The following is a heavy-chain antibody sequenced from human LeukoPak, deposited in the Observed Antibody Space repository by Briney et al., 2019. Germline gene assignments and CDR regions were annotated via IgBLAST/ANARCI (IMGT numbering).Heavy chain of an antibody. V-gene: IGHV3-33*01. J-gene: IGHJ6*04. CDR2: IWYDGSNK. Sequence: GRSLRLSCAASGFTFSSYGMHWVRQAPGKGLEWVAVIWYDGSNKYYADSVKGRFTISRDNSKNTLYLQMNSLRAEGTAVYYCASSGPLFGPDRNYYYGMDVWGKGTTVTVSS. CDR3: ASSGPLFGPDRNYYYGMDV. D-gene: IGHD3-10*02. CDR1: GFTFSSYG.